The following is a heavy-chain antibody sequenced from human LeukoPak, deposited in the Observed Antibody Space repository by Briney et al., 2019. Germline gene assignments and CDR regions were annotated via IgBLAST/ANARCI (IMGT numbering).Heavy chain of an antibody. Sequence: GRSLRLSCAASGFTFSSYGMHWVRQAPGKGLEWVAVISYDGSNKYYADSVKGRFTISRDNSKNTLYLQMNSLRAEDTAAYYCALTGASGFGAYDYWGQGTLVTVSS. V-gene: IGHV3-30*03. CDR2: ISYDGSNK. J-gene: IGHJ4*02. CDR3: ALTGASGFGAYDY. CDR1: GFTFSSYG. D-gene: IGHD3-10*01.